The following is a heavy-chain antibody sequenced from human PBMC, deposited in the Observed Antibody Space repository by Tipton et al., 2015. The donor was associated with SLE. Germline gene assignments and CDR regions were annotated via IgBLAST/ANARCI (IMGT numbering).Heavy chain of an antibody. Sequence: TLSLTCTVSGGSISSSSYYWGWIRQPPGKGLEWIGRIYATGSTNYNPSLKSRVTMSVDTSKNQFSLKLSSVTAADTALYYCARRIQESRYSLDNWLDPWGRGTLVTVSS. D-gene: IGHD2-15*01. V-gene: IGHV4-39*07. J-gene: IGHJ5*02. CDR2: IYATGST. CDR1: GGSISSSSYY. CDR3: ARRIQESRYSLDNWLDP.